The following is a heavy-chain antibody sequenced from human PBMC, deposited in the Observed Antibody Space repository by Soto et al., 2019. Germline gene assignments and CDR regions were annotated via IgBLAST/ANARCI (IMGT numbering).Heavy chain of an antibody. D-gene: IGHD4-17*01. CDR2: ISYDGSNK. CDR1: GFTFSSYG. V-gene: IGHV3-30*03. CDR3: ATTNYGDYDPGAFDI. Sequence: QVQLVESGGGVVQPGRSLRLSCVASGFTFSSYGMHWVRQAPGKGLEWVAVISYDGSNKYYADSVKGRFTISRDNSKNTLYLQMNSLRAEDTAVYYCATTNYGDYDPGAFDIWGQGTMVTVSS. J-gene: IGHJ3*02.